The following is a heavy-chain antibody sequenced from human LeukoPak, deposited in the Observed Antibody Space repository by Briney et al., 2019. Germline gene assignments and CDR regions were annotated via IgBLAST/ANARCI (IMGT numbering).Heavy chain of an antibody. J-gene: IGHJ4*02. CDR1: GFTFSSYK. CDR3: ARGHYDILTGNYKWTPDY. Sequence: GGSLRLSCAASGFTFSSYKMNWVRQAPGRGLESVSSIHSGGSDVYYADSVKGRFTVSRDNAKNSLFLQMNSLRAEDTALYYCARGHYDILTGNYKWTPDYWGQGTLVTVSS. CDR2: IHSGGSDV. D-gene: IGHD3-9*01. V-gene: IGHV3-21*06.